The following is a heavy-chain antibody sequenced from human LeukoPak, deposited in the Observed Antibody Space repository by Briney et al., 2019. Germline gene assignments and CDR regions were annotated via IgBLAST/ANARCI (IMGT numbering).Heavy chain of an antibody. V-gene: IGHV4-59*01. D-gene: IGHD6-19*01. CDR3: ARGQPQRYNSGWYVNWFDP. CDR2: IYYSGTT. J-gene: IGHJ5*02. Sequence: PSETLSLTCTVSGASISSYYWSWIQQPPGKGLEWIGYIYYSGTTKYNPSLKSRVTISIDTSKNQFSLKVNSVTAADTAVYYCARGQPQRYNSGWYVNWFDPWRQGTLVSVSS. CDR1: GASISSYY.